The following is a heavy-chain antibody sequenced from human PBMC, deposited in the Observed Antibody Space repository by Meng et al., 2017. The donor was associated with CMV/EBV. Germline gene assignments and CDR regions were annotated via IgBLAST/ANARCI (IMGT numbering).Heavy chain of an antibody. CDR3: AREVGYSYGDNWFDP. CDR2: IYSGGST. D-gene: IGHD5-18*01. Sequence: GESLKISCAASGFTVSSNYMSWVRQAPGKGLEWVSVIYSGGSTYYADSVKGRFTISRDNSKNTLYLQMNSLRAEDTAVYYCAREVGYSYGDNWFDPWGQGTLVTSPQ. J-gene: IGHJ5*02. CDR1: GFTVSSNY. V-gene: IGHV3-53*01.